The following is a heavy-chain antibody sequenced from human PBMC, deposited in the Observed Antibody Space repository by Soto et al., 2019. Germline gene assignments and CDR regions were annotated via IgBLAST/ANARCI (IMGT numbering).Heavy chain of an antibody. CDR3: ASLGNSENYFDY. V-gene: IGHV1-46*01. D-gene: IGHD4-4*01. J-gene: IGHJ4*02. Sequence: QEQLVQSGAEVKKPGASVKVSCKASGYTFTSYYMHWVRQAPGQGLEWMGIINPSGGSTSYAQKFHGRVTMTRDTSTSTVYMELSSLRSEDTAVYYCASLGNSENYFDYWGQGTLVTVSS. CDR1: GYTFTSYY. CDR2: INPSGGST.